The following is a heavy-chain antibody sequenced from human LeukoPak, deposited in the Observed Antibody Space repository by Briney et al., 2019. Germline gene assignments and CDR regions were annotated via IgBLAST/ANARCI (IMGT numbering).Heavy chain of an antibody. CDR3: AGRYLYYYDSSGYLDYLDY. Sequence: SETQSLTSTVSGGSIRSYYWSWLRQPPGKGLEWIGYIYYSGSTNYNPSLKSRVTISVDTSKNQFSLKLSSVTAADTAVYYCAGRYLYYYDSSGYLDYLDYWGQGTLVTVSS. V-gene: IGHV4-59*08. CDR1: GGSIRSYY. J-gene: IGHJ4*02. CDR2: IYYSGST. D-gene: IGHD3-22*01.